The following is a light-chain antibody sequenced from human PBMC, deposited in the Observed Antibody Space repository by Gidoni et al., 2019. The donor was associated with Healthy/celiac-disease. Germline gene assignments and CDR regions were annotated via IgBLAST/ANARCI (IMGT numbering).Light chain of an antibody. V-gene: IGKV3-20*01. J-gene: IGKJ4*01. CDR2: GAS. Sequence: EIVLTHSPGTLSLSPGERATLSCRSSQSVSSSYLAWYQQKPGQAPRLLIYGASSRDTGIPDRFSGSVSGTDLTLTISRLEHEDFAVYYCQQYGSSPLTCGGGTKVEIK. CDR3: QQYGSSPLT. CDR1: QSVSSSY.